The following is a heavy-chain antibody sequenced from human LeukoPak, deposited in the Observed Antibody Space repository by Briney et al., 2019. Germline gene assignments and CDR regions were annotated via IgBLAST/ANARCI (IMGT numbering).Heavy chain of an antibody. CDR2: IYHSGST. D-gene: IGHD3-10*01. J-gene: IGHJ3*02. CDR1: GGSINNYY. CDR3: AGSGSSLPLDAFDI. V-gene: IGHV4-38-2*02. Sequence: SETLSLTCTVSGGSINNYYWGWIRQPPGKGLEWIGSIYHSGSTYYNPSLKSRVTISVDTSKNQFSLKLSSVTAADTAVYYCAGSGSSLPLDAFDIWGQGTMVTVSS.